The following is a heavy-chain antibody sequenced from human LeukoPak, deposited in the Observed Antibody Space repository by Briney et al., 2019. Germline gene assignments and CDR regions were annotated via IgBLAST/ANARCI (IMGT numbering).Heavy chain of an antibody. J-gene: IGHJ2*01. CDR2: IHRSGDT. Sequence: SETLSLTCTVSGGSISSSYWNWIRQPPGKGLQWIGYIHRSGDTNSNPSLKNRVTISIDTSRKQVSLKLKSVTAADTAVYYCARRGEKSGSERGWYFDVWGRGSLITVSS. D-gene: IGHD5-12*01. CDR3: ARRGEKSGSERGWYFDV. CDR1: GGSISSSY. V-gene: IGHV4-59*08.